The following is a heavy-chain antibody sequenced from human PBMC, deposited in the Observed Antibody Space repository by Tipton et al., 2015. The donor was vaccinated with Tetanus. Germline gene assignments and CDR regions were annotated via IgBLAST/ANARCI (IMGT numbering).Heavy chain of an antibody. CDR3: ARSISAGSVWPYEH. J-gene: IGHJ4*02. D-gene: IGHD6-13*01. V-gene: IGHV4-61*01. Sequence: GLVKPSETLSLTCTVSGGSINSVNYYWSWIRQPPGKGLEWIGYVFHSGSTKYNPSLKSRVTISVDTAKNRFSLTLTSVTAADMAVYYCARSISAGSVWPYEHWGQGTLVTVSS. CDR1: GGSINSVNYY. CDR2: VFHSGST.